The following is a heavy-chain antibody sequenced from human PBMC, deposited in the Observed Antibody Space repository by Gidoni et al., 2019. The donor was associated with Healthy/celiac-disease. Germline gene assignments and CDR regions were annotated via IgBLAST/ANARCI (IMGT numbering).Heavy chain of an antibody. CDR1: GLPFSSYA. J-gene: IGHJ5*02. CDR2: ISGSGGST. CDR3: AKVGQPIRWGWFDP. V-gene: IGHV3-23*01. Sequence: EVQLLESGGGLVQRGGSLRLSCAASGLPFSSYAMSWVRQAPGKGLEWVSAISGSGGSTYYADSVKGRFTISRDNSKNTLYLQMNSLRAEDTAVYYCAKVGQPIRWGWFDPWGQGTLVTVSS. D-gene: IGHD3-16*01.